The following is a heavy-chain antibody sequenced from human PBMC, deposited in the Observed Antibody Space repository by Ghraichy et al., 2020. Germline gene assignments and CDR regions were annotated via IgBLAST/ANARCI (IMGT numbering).Heavy chain of an antibody. CDR1: GFTFDDYA. CDR2: ISGDGGST. J-gene: IGHJ4*02. CDR3: AKDIWPRLVIELGIVDY. D-gene: IGHD7-27*01. V-gene: IGHV3-43*02. Sequence: GESLNISCAASGFTFDDYAMHWVRQAPGKGLEWVSLISGDGGSTYYADSVKGRFTISRDNSKNSLYLQMNSLRTEDTALYYCAKDIWPRLVIELGIVDYWGQGTLVTVSS.